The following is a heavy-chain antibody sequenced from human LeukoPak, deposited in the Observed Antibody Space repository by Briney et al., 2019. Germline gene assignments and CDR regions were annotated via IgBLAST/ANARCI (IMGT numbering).Heavy chain of an antibody. V-gene: IGHV1-2*02. D-gene: IGHD3-9*01. CDR2: INPNSGGT. Sequence: ASVKVSCKSIGDIFTDYHIHWLRQAPGQGLQWMGWINPNSGGTILAQKFQGRVTLTRDTSIKTAYMDLTSLKSDDTAVYYCARGWGPTGLDYWGQGTLVTVS. CDR3: ARGWGPTGLDY. CDR1: GDIFTDYH. J-gene: IGHJ4*02.